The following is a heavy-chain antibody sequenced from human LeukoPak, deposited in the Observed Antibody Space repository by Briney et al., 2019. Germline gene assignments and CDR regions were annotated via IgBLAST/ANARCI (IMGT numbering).Heavy chain of an antibody. J-gene: IGHJ3*02. CDR1: GFTFSSYW. CDR3: ARVGCSSTSCFIEAFDI. V-gene: IGHV3-7*01. D-gene: IGHD2-2*01. CDR2: IKQDGSEK. Sequence: PGRSLRLSCAASGFTFSSYWMSWVRQAPGKGLEWVANIKQDGSEKYYVDSVKGRFTISRDNAKNSLYLQMNSLRAEDTAVYYCARVGCSSTSCFIEAFDIWGQGTMVTVSS.